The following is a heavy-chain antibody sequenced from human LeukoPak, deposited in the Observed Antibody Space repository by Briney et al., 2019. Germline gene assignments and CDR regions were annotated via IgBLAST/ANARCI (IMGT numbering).Heavy chain of an antibody. Sequence: GESLKISCKGSGYSFTSYWIGWVRQMPGKGLEWMGIIYPGDSDTRYSPSFQGQVTISADQSISTAYLQWSSLKASDTAMYYCARPRYDSSGYYYNLDYWGQGTLVTVSS. V-gene: IGHV5-51*01. J-gene: IGHJ4*02. CDR2: IYPGDSDT. CDR1: GYSFTSYW. CDR3: ARPRYDSSGYYYNLDY. D-gene: IGHD3-22*01.